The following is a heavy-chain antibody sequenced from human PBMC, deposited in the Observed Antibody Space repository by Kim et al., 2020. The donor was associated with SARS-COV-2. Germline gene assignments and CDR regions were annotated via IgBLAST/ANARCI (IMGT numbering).Heavy chain of an antibody. Sequence: GGSLRLSCAASGFTFSSYGMHWVRQAPGKRLEWVAVISYDGSNKYYADSVKGRFTISRDNSKKTLYLQMNSLRAEDTAVYYCAKESGSGSYYAWTYYYSCMDVWGQGTTVTVSS. J-gene: IGHJ6*02. V-gene: IGHV3-30*18. CDR3: AKESGSGSYYAWTYYYSCMDV. D-gene: IGHD3-10*01. CDR1: GFTFSSYG. CDR2: ISYDGSNK.